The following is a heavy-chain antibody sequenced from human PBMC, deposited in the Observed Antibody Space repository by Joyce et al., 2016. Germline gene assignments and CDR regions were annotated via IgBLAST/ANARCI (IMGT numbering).Heavy chain of an antibody. Sequence: EVQLVESGGSLVKPGGSLRISCAASGFTFSASSMSWFRQAPGKGLEWVSAISGYSSFIFYADSVRDRFTVSRDNAKNSLYLQMYSLRVEDTAVFYCARGGKDYEYSMDVWGQGTTVTVSS. J-gene: IGHJ6*02. D-gene: IGHD3-16*01. V-gene: IGHV3-21*02. CDR2: ISGYSSFI. CDR3: ARGGKDYEYSMDV. CDR1: GFTFSASS.